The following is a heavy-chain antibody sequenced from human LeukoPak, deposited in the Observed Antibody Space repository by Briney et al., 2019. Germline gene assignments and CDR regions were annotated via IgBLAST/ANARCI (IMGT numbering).Heavy chain of an antibody. CDR3: AGGDYVWGSYRLSDY. Sequence: ASVKVSCKASGYTFTGYYMHWVRQAPGQGLEWMGWINPNSGGTNYAQKFQGRVTMTRDTSISTAYMELSRLRSDGTAVYYCAGGDYVWGSYRLSDYWGQGTLVTVSS. CDR1: GYTFTGYY. V-gene: IGHV1-2*02. CDR2: INPNSGGT. D-gene: IGHD3-16*02. J-gene: IGHJ4*02.